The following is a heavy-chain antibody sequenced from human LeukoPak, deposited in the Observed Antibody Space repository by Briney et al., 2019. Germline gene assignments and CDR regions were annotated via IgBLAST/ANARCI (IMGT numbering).Heavy chain of an antibody. D-gene: IGHD3-10*01. CDR2: RYYSGDT. J-gene: IGHJ3*01. CDR1: GGSITMYY. Sequence: ASETLSLTCTVSGGSITMYYWNWIRQPPGKGLEWIGHRYYSGDTNYNPSLKSRVAISVDTSKNQFSLKVNSVTAADTAVYYCVGEKSFFGEDVWSQETMVTVSS. V-gene: IGHV4-59*01. CDR3: VGEKSFFGEDV.